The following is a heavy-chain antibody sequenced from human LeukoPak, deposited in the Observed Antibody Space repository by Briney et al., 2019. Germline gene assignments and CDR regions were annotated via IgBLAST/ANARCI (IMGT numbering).Heavy chain of an antibody. CDR1: GYTFTGYY. J-gene: IGHJ4*02. D-gene: IGHD6-19*01. CDR2: INPNSGGT. Sequence: ASVKVSCRASGYTFTGYYMHWVRQAPGQGLEWMGWINPNSGGTNYAQKVQGRVTMTRDTSISTAYMELSRLRSDDTAVYYCARVKAMAAHFDYWGQGTLVTVSS. CDR3: ARVKAMAAHFDY. V-gene: IGHV1-2*02.